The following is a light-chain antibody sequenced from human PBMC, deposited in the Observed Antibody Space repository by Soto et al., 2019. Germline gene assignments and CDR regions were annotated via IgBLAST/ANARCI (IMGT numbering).Light chain of an antibody. V-gene: IGKV3-20*01. CDR2: DAS. CDR3: QQYGSSPRT. Sequence: EIVLTQSPATLSLSPGERATLSCRASQSVYSYLAWYQQKPGQAPRLLIYDASNRAAGIPARFSGSGSETDFTLTISRLEPEDFAVYYCQQYGSSPRTFGQGTKVDIK. CDR1: QSVYSY. J-gene: IGKJ1*01.